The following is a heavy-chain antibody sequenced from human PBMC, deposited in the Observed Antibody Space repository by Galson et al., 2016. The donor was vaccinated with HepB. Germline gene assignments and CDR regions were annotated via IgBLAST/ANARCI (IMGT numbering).Heavy chain of an antibody. J-gene: IGHJ4*02. V-gene: IGHV2-5*01. CDR1: GFSLSTNGVG. D-gene: IGHD2-15*01. CDR3: AHEPRIGRYGGGYCDY. CDR2: IYWNDEK. Sequence: PALVKPTQTLTLTCTFSGFSLSTNGVGVGWIRQPPGKALEWLALIYWNDEKRYSPSLKSRLTITKDTSKNQVVLTMTNMDPVDTSTYYCAHEPRIGRYGGGYCDYWGQGTLVTVSS.